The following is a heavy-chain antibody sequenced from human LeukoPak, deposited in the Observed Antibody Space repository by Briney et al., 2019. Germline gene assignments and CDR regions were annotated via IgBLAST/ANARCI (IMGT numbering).Heavy chain of an antibody. J-gene: IGHJ4*02. CDR1: GFTFSSFW. Sequence: GGSLRLSCAASGFTFSSFWMHWVRQAPGKGLVWVSRINPDGTITSYADSVKGRFTISSDNAKNTLYLQMNSLRAEDTAVYSCARSKISAHDYWGQGTLVTVSS. CDR3: ARSKISAHDY. V-gene: IGHV3-74*01. CDR2: INPDGTIT. D-gene: IGHD6-6*01.